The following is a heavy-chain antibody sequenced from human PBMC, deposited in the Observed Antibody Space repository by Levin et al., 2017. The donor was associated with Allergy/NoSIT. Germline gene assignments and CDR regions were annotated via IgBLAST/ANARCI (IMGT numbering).Heavy chain of an antibody. V-gene: IGHV3-49*04. CDR2: IRSKSYGGTT. CDR1: GFSFGGYT. D-gene: IGHD6-19*01. J-gene: IGHJ4*02. CDR3: TRDHGSGSGWFIDN. Sequence: GESLKISCTASGFSFGGYTMSWVRQAPGKGLEWVGFIRSKSYGGTTEYAASVKGRFTISRDESKSIAYLEMNSLKSEDTSVYYCTRDHGSGSGWFIDNWGQGTLVTVSS.